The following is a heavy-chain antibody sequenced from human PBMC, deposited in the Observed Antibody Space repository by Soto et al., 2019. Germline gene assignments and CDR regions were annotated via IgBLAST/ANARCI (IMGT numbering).Heavy chain of an antibody. CDR1: AYTSTIAA. J-gene: IGHJ1*01. CDR3: ARVRDYYYTIVYSPDYFQH. CDR2: INSGNGNT. V-gene: IGHV1-3*01. Sequence: ASVKVSCNASAYTSTIAAMPWLRQAPGRRPEWMGWINSGNGNTKYSQNFQGRVTITRETSASTVYMEMSSLRSEETAVYFCARVRDYYYTIVYSPDYFQHCGQVTRVTAPQ. D-gene: IGHD3-22*01.